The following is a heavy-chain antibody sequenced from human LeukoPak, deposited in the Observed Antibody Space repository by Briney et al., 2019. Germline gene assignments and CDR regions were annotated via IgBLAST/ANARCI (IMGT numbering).Heavy chain of an antibody. CDR3: ARAVTAAAAGNDWFDP. CDR1: GGSFSGYY. J-gene: IGHJ5*02. V-gene: IGHV4-34*01. D-gene: IGHD6-13*01. Sequence: SETLPLTCAVYGGSFSGYYWSWIRQPPGKGLEWIGEINHSGSTNYNPSLKSRVTISVDTSKNQFSLKLSSVTAADTAVYYCARAVTAAAAGNDWFDPWGQGTLVTVSS. CDR2: INHSGST.